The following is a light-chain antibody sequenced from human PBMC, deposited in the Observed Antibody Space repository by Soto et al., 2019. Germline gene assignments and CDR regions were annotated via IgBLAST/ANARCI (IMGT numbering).Light chain of an antibody. Sequence: DIVLTQSPLSLPVTPGEPASLSCRSSQSLLHTNGYNYLDWFLQKPGQSPQLLISLGSNRASGLPDRFSGSGSGTDFTLKISRVEAEDVGVYYCMQALQTVTFGGGTKVEIK. J-gene: IGKJ4*01. CDR2: LGS. V-gene: IGKV2-28*01. CDR3: MQALQTVT. CDR1: QSLLHTNGYNY.